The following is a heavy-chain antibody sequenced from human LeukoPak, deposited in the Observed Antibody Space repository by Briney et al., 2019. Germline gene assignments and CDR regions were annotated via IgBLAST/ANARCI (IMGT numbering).Heavy chain of an antibody. V-gene: IGHV4-59*08. CDR2: NYYSGST. Sequence: SETLSLTCTVSGGSITSYYWSWIRQPAGKGLEWIGYNYYSGSTNYTPSLKSRVTISVDTSKNQFSLKLSSGTAADTAVYYCAMPVRGVNGWFDPWGQGTLVTVSS. CDR1: GGSITSYY. D-gene: IGHD3-10*01. CDR3: AMPVRGVNGWFDP. J-gene: IGHJ5*02.